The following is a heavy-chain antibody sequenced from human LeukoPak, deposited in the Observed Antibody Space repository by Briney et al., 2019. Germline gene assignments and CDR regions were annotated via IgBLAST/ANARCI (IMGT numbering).Heavy chain of an antibody. V-gene: IGHV3-7*03. CDR1: GFTFTSYW. D-gene: IGHD3-3*01. CDR3: ARDFFSD. J-gene: IGHJ4*02. CDR2: VKEDGTEK. Sequence: GGSLRLSCAASGFTFTSYWMSWVRQAPGKGLEWVANVKEDGTEKYYVDSVKGRFTISRDNTKNSLYLQMNSLRAEDTAVYYCARDFFSDWGQGTPVTVSS.